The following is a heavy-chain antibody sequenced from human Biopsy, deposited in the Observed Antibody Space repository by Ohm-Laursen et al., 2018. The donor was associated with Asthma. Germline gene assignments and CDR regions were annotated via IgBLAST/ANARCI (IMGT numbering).Heavy chain of an antibody. D-gene: IGHD2-15*01. Sequence: GTLSLTCTVSGVPIRSYYWTWIRPPPGKGLEWIGNIHYSGSTYSNPSLKSRVTISVDTSKKQISLRLSSVIAADTAVYYCAGFCSGGNCPDHWGQGTLVTVSS. J-gene: IGHJ4*02. CDR2: IHYSGST. CDR1: GVPIRSYY. CDR3: AGFCSGGNCPDH. V-gene: IGHV4-59*01.